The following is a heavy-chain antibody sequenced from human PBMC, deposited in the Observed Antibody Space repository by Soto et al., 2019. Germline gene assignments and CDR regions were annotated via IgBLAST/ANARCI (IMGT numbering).Heavy chain of an antibody. CDR3: ASGSSDWTMAWFY. CDR2: ISSSSSYI. D-gene: IGHD6-19*01. V-gene: IGHV3-21*01. J-gene: IGHJ4*02. CDR1: GFTFSSYS. Sequence: EVQLVESGGGLVKPGGSLRLSCAASGFTFSSYSMNWVRQAPGKGLEWVSSISSSSSYIYYADSVKGRFTISRDNAKNSLYLQMNSLRAEDTAVYYCASGSSDWTMAWFYWGQGTLVTVSS.